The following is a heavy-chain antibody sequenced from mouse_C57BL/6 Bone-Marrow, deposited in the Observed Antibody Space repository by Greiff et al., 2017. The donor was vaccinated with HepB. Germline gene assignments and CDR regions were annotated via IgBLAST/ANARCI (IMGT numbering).Heavy chain of an antibody. D-gene: IGHD1-1*01. CDR3: ASPLTTVVEGFAY. CDR2: IDPSDSET. CDR1: GYTFTSYW. Sequence: QVQLKQPGAELVRPGSSVKLSCKASGYTFTSYWMHWVKQRPIQGLEWIGNIDPSDSETHYNQKFKDKATLTVDKSSSTAYMQLSSLTSEDSAVYYCASPLTTVVEGFAYWGQGTLVTVSA. J-gene: IGHJ3*01. V-gene: IGHV1-52*01.